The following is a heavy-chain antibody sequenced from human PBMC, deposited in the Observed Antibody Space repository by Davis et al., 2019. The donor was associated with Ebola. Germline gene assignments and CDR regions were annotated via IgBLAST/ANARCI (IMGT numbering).Heavy chain of an antibody. Sequence: PGGSLRLSCAASGFTFSSYSMNWVRQAPGKGLEWVSYISSISSTIYYADSVKGRFTISRDNAKNSLYLQMNSLRAEDTAVYYCARDPPTYYYDSSGYYYVPGYFDYWGQGTLVTVSS. CDR3: ARDPPTYYYDSSGYYYVPGYFDY. V-gene: IGHV3-48*01. J-gene: IGHJ4*02. CDR1: GFTFSSYS. D-gene: IGHD3-22*01. CDR2: ISSISSTI.